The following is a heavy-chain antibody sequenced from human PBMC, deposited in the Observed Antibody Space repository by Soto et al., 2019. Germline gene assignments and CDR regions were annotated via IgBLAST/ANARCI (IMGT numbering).Heavy chain of an antibody. Sequence: QVQLQQWGAGLLKPSETLSLTCAVYGGSFSGYYWSWIRQPPGKGLEWIGEINHSGSTNYNPSLKSRVTISVDTSKNQFSLKLSSVTAADTAVYYCARGGRLGGHFDYWGQGTLVTVSS. CDR3: ARGGRLGGHFDY. CDR2: INHSGST. J-gene: IGHJ4*02. D-gene: IGHD3-16*01. CDR1: GGSFSGYY. V-gene: IGHV4-34*01.